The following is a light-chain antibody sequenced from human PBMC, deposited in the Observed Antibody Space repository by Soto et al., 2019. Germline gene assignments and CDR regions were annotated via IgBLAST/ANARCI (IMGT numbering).Light chain of an antibody. CDR1: SSDVGGYNY. CDR2: EVS. V-gene: IGLV2-14*01. J-gene: IGLJ2*01. Sequence: QSVLTQPASVSGSPGLSITISCIGSSSDVGGYNYVSWYQHHPGRVPKPMIFEVSDRPSGVSSRFSGSKSGNTAYLTISGLQAEDEADYYCSSFSSTSTIVFGGGTKLTVL. CDR3: SSFSSTSTIV.